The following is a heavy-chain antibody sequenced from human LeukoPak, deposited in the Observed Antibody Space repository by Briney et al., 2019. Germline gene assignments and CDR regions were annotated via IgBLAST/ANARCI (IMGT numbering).Heavy chain of an antibody. CDR3: ARGATISETGYFDF. CDR2: IDHRGDT. D-gene: IGHD5-24*01. J-gene: IGHJ4*03. CDR1: GGSFSRYY. V-gene: IGHV4-34*01. Sequence: PSETLSLTCAVSGGSFSRYYWSWVRQSPGKGLEWIAEIDHRGDTNYNPSVKSRVTISVDTSKSQFSLKVRSLSAADTAVYYCARGATISETGYFDFWGQRILVTVSS.